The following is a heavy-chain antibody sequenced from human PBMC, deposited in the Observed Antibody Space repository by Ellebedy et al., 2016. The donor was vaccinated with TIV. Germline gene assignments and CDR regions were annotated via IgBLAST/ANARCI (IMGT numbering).Heavy chain of an antibody. CDR2: INHSGST. J-gene: IGHJ4*02. V-gene: IGHV4-34*01. Sequence: GSLRLXXAASGLTVSNTYMSWVRQAPGKGLEWIGEINHSGSTNYNPSLKSRVTISVDTSKNQFSLKLSSVTAADTAVYYCARGLQYSPGWYGYYFDYWGQGTLVTVSS. D-gene: IGHD6-19*01. CDR1: GLTVSNTY. CDR3: ARGLQYSPGWYGYYFDY.